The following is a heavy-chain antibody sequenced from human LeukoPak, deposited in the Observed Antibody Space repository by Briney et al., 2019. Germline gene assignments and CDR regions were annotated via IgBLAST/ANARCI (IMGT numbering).Heavy chain of an antibody. CDR1: GYSFTSYW. CDR3: ARHLRYCSGGSCYSSYFDY. D-gene: IGHD2-15*01. Sequence: GESLKVSCKGSGYSFTSYWIGWVRQIPGKGLEGIGIIFPVDSATRYSPSFQGQVAISADKSISTDYLQWSSLKSSNTAMYYCARHLRYCSGGSCYSSYFDYWGQGTLVTVSS. J-gene: IGHJ4*02. CDR2: IFPVDSAT. V-gene: IGHV5-51*01.